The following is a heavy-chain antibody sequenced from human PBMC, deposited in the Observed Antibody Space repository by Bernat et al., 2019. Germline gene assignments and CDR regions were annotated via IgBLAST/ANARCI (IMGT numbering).Heavy chain of an antibody. V-gene: IGHV3-73*01. CDR3: TRSGALAEQNFDY. CDR1: GLPFSDST. J-gene: IGHJ4*02. CDR2: VRTKANGFAT. Sequence: EVQLAESGGGLVQPGGSLKLSCAASGLPFSDSTMQWVRQASGKGLEWVGRVRTKANGFATSYAASVKGRFTISRDDSKNTAYLQMNSLKSEETAVYYCTRSGALAEQNFDYWGQGTLVTVSS. D-gene: IGHD3-10*01.